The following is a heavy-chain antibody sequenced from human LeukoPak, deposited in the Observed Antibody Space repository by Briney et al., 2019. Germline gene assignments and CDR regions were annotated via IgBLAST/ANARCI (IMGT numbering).Heavy chain of an antibody. Sequence: SETLSLTCTVSGYSISSGHYWGWIRQPPGKGLEWIGSMYHSGSTYYNPPLKSRVTISEDTSKNQFSLKLRSVTAADTAVYYCAREQRQIDYWGQGTLVTVSS. CDR1: GYSISSGHY. CDR2: MYHSGST. CDR3: AREQRQIDY. J-gene: IGHJ4*02. D-gene: IGHD5-24*01. V-gene: IGHV4-38-2*02.